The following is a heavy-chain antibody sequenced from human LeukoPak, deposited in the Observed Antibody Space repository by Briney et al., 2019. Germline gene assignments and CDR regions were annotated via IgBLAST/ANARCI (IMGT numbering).Heavy chain of an antibody. V-gene: IGHV3-23*01. CDR3: AKDLPDYGVYIEGY. Sequence: PGGSLRLSCVASGFTFSSFAMSWVRQAPGKGLEWVSTISGSGGTTNYADSVKGRFTFSRDNSRNMVHLQMNSLRAEDTAVYYCAKDLPDYGVYIEGYWGQGTLVTVSS. J-gene: IGHJ4*02. CDR1: GFTFSSFA. CDR2: ISGSGGTT. D-gene: IGHD4-17*01.